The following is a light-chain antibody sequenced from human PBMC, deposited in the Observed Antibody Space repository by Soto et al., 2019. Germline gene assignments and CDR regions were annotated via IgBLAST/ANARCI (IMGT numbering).Light chain of an antibody. Sequence: DIQLTQSPSFLSASVGDRVTITCRASQDINTYLAWYQQTPGKAPKFLIYAASTLQSGVPSRFSGSGSGTEFTLTITSLQPEDFATYYCLHLSSHPYTFGQGTKLEI. CDR2: AAS. CDR3: LHLSSHPYT. V-gene: IGKV1-9*01. J-gene: IGKJ2*01. CDR1: QDINTY.